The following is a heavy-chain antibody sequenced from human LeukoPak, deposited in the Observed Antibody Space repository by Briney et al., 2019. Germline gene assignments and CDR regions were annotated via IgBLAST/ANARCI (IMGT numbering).Heavy chain of an antibody. CDR3: ARDPSYSGYPYYYYMDV. CDR2: ISAYNGNT. CDR1: GYTFTSYG. J-gene: IGHJ6*03. D-gene: IGHD5-12*01. Sequence: GASVKVSCKASGYTFTSYGISWVRQAPGQGLEWMGWISAYNGNTNYAQKLQGRVTMTTDTSTSTAYMELSSLRSEDTAVYYCARDPSYSGYPYYYYMDVWGKGTTVTVSS. V-gene: IGHV1-18*01.